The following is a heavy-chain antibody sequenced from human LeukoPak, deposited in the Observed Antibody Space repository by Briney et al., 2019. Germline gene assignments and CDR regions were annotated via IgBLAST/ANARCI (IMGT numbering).Heavy chain of an antibody. CDR3: TRNAKTPQQLATLYYYYMDV. Sequence: ASVKVSCKASGYTFTGYYMHWVRQAPGQGLEWMGWINPNSGGTNYAQKFQGRVTMTRDTSISTAYMELSRLRSDDTDVYACTRNAKTPQQLATLYYYYMDVWGKGTTVTVSS. CDR1: GYTFTGYY. D-gene: IGHD6-13*01. J-gene: IGHJ6*03. V-gene: IGHV1-2*02. CDR2: INPNSGGT.